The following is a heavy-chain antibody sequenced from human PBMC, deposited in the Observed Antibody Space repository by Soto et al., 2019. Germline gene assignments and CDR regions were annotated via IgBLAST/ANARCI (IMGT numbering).Heavy chain of an antibody. CDR2: IYPGDSDT. CDR1: GYSFTSYW. CDR3: ARYLEVGLNGGSYYFDY. J-gene: IGHJ4*02. Sequence: GESLKISCKGSGYSFTSYWIGWVRQMPGKGLEWMGIIYPGDSDTRYSPSFQGQVTISADKSISTAYLQWSSLKASDTAMYYCARYLEVGLNGGSYYFDYWAQGTLVTVS. V-gene: IGHV5-51*01. D-gene: IGHD3-10*01.